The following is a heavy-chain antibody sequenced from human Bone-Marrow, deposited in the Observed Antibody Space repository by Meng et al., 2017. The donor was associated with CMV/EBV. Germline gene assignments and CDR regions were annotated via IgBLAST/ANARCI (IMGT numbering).Heavy chain of an antibody. J-gene: IGHJ3*02. V-gene: IGHV4-34*01. CDR3: ARGRCSSTSCYKGVIRAIDI. CDR2: INHSGST. D-gene: IGHD2-2*02. CDR1: GGSFSGYY. Sequence: GSLRLSCAVYGGSFSGYYWSWIRQPPGKGLEWIGEINHSGSTNYNPSLKSRVTISVDTSKNQFSLKLSSVTAADTAVYYCARGRCSSTSCYKGVIRAIDIWGQGTRVTGSS.